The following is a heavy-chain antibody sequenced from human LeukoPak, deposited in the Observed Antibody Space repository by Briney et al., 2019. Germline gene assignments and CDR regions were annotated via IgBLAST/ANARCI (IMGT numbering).Heavy chain of an antibody. Sequence: PGGSLRLSCAASGFTFSSYGMHWVRQAPGKGQEWVAVISYDGSNKYYADSVKGRFTISRDNSKNTLYLQMNSLRAEDTAVYYCAKTSITMVRGATSSLDYWGQGTLVTVSS. V-gene: IGHV3-30*18. CDR1: GFTFSSYG. CDR3: AKTSITMVRGATSSLDY. D-gene: IGHD3-10*01. J-gene: IGHJ4*02. CDR2: ISYDGSNK.